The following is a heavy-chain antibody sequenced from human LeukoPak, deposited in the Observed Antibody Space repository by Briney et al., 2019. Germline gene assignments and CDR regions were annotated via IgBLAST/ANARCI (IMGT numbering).Heavy chain of an antibody. V-gene: IGHV4-4*09. D-gene: IGHD2-21*02. Sequence: SETLSLTCTVSGGSISSYYWSWIRQPPGKGLEWIGYIYTSGSTNYNPSLKSRVTISVDTSKNQFSLKLSSVTAADTAEYYCASRASYCGGDCYPGWFDPWGQGTLVTVSS. CDR3: ASRASYCGGDCYPGWFDP. CDR2: IYTSGST. J-gene: IGHJ5*02. CDR1: GGSISSYY.